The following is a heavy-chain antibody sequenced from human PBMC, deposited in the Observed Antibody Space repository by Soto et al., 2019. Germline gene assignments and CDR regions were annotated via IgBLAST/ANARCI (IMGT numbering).Heavy chain of an antibody. CDR2: ISASSDTT. D-gene: IGHD3-10*01. J-gene: IGHJ4*02. CDR3: ANSRISMVRGLIIVPNY. V-gene: IGHV3-23*01. CDR1: GFTFSGYA. Sequence: PGGSLRLSCAASGFTFSGYAMTWVRQAPGKGLEWVSGISASSDTTYYADSVKGRFTTSRDNYENTMYLQMNSLRAEDTGVYYCANSRISMVRGLIIVPNYWGQGTLVTVSS.